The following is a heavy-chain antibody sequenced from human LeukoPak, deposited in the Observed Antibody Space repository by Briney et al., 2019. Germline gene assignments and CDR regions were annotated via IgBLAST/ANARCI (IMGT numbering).Heavy chain of an antibody. CDR3: ARDGDGCNYWFDP. CDR2: IFYSGST. V-gene: IGHV4-59*11. Sequence: SETLFLTCSVSGASIKSHYWSWIRQPPGKALEWIGYIFYSGSTRYNPSLTGRVTISIDTSKTSFSLKLRSVTAADTAVYFCARDGDGCNYWFDPWGQGTLVTVSS. CDR1: GASIKSHY. D-gene: IGHD5-24*01. J-gene: IGHJ5*02.